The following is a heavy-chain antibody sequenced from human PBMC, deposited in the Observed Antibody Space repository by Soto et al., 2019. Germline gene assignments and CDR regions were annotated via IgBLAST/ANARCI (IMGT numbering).Heavy chain of an antibody. J-gene: IGHJ4*02. Sequence: GESLKISCQGSGYSFSTSWIGWVRQMPGKGLEWMGIIYPGDSDTGYSPSFQGQVTISADKSISTAFLQWSSLKASVTATYYCARTTIAGLRGYFDYCDKGPMVARST. CDR1: GYSFSTSW. CDR2: IYPGDSDT. V-gene: IGHV5-51*01. CDR3: ARTTIAGLRGYFDY. D-gene: IGHD2-21*01.